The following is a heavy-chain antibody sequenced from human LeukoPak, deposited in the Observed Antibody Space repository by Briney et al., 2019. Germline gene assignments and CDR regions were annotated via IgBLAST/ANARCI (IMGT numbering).Heavy chain of an antibody. D-gene: IGHD6-13*01. CDR2: IYTSGST. V-gene: IGHV4-4*07. Sequence: SETLSLTCTVSGGSISSYYWSWIRQPAGKGLEWIGRIYTSGSTNYNPSLKSRVTISVDTSKNQFSLKLSSVTAADTAVYYCARAPYTSSWSDGFDMWGQGTMVTVSS. CDR3: ARAPYTSSWSDGFDM. CDR1: GGSISSYY. J-gene: IGHJ3*02.